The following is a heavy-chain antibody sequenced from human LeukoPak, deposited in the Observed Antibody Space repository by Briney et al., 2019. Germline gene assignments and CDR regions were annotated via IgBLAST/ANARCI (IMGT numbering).Heavy chain of an antibody. Sequence: PGGSLRLSCAASGFTFSSYAMHWVRQAPGKGLEWVAVISYDGSNKYYADSVKGRFTISRDNSKNTLYLQMNSLRAEDTAVYYCASDVGEIAAAGNTRDYWGQGTLVTVSS. D-gene: IGHD6-13*01. CDR2: ISYDGSNK. CDR1: GFTFSSYA. CDR3: ASDVGEIAAAGNTRDY. J-gene: IGHJ4*02. V-gene: IGHV3-30-3*01.